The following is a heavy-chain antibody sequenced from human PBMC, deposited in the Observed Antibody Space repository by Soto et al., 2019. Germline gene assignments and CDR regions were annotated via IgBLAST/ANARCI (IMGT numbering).Heavy chain of an antibody. CDR3: ARGFPSSSRLGWLDP. CDR1: GYTFISYY. J-gene: IGHJ5*02. CDR2: INPRDRDT. D-gene: IGHD2-2*01. Sequence: QVQLVQSGAEVQKPGASVRVTCKASGYTFISYYMHWVRQAPGQGLEWMGVINPRDRDTKYAQKFQGRVTMTRDKSTSTVFMEVNSRRSDDTAVYYCARGFPSSSRLGWLDPWGQWTLITVSS. V-gene: IGHV1-46*01.